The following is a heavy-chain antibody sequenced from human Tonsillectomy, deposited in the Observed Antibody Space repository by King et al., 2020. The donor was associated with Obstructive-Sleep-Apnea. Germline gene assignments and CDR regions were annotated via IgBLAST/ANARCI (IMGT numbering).Heavy chain of an antibody. D-gene: IGHD3-22*01. CDR1: GFTFSSYG. J-gene: IGHJ3*02. Sequence: VQLVESGGGVVQPGRSLRLSCAASGFTFSSYGMHWVRQAPGKGLEWVAVMWYDGSNKYYADTVKGRFTISRDNSKNTLYLQMNSLRAEDTAVYYCAIVPYDDSSGFRSFDIRGEGIMVAASS. CDR3: AIVPYDDSSGFRSFDI. V-gene: IGHV3-33*01. CDR2: MWYDGSNK.